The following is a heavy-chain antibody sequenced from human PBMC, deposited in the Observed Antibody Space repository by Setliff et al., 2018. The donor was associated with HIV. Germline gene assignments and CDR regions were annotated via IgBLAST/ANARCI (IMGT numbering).Heavy chain of an antibody. D-gene: IGHD3-10*01. J-gene: IGHJ4*02. CDR3: ARDGPGAAHFDY. V-gene: IGHV1-2*06. CDR1: GYMILGYK. Sequence: ASVKVSCKAIGYMILGYKMNWVRQAPGQGLEWIGRISPNNGAAEYAPKFQGRVTMTRDTSINTDYMDLSGLRSDDTAIYYCARDGPGAAHFDYWGQGTLVTSPQ. CDR2: ISPNNGAA.